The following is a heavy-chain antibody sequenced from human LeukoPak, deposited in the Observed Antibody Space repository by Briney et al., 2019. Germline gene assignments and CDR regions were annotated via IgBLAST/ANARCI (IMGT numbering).Heavy chain of an antibody. CDR1: GGSISGGDYY. J-gene: IGHJ6*02. CDR2: IYYSGST. CDR3: AREPLVVPAAISYYGMDV. D-gene: IGHD2-2*01. Sequence: SQTLSLTCTVSGGSISGGDYYWSWIRQPPGQGLEWIGYIYYSGSTYYNPSLKSRVTISVDTSKNQFSLKLSSVTAADTAVYYCAREPLVVPAAISYYGMDVWGQGTTVTVSS. V-gene: IGHV4-30-4*01.